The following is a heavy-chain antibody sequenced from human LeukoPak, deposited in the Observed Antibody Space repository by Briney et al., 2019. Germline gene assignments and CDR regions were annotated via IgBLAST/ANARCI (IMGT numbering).Heavy chain of an antibody. J-gene: IGHJ6*02. D-gene: IGHD3-3*01. Sequence: ASVKVSCKASGYTFTGYYMHRVRQAPGQGLEWMGWINPNSGGTNYAQKFQGRVTMTRDTSISTAYMELSRLRSDDTAVYYCARVRGFDFWSGYYSDHKDYYYYGMDVWGQGTTVTVSS. CDR3: ARVRGFDFWSGYYSDHKDYYYYGMDV. CDR2: INPNSGGT. CDR1: GYTFTGYY. V-gene: IGHV1-2*02.